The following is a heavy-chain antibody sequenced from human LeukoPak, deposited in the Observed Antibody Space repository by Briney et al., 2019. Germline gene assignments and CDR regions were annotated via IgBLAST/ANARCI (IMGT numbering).Heavy chain of an antibody. D-gene: IGHD3-10*01. CDR1: GVSFSGYY. V-gene: IGHV4-34*01. CDR2: INHSGST. Sequence: SETLSLTCAVSGVSFSGYYWGWIRQPPGKGLEWIGEINHSGSTNYNPSLKSRVTISVDTSKNQYSLRLSSVTPADTAVYYCARVFGYYFDYWGQGTLVTVSS. CDR3: ARVFGYYFDY. J-gene: IGHJ4*02.